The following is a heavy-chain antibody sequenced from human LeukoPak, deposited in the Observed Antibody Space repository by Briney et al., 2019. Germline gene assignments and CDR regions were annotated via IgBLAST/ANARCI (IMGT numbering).Heavy chain of an antibody. CDR2: INPNSGGT. J-gene: IGHJ6*03. D-gene: IGHD2-21*01. Sequence: SVTVSCKASGYTFTAYYMHWVRPAPGQGLEWMGWINPNSGGTNYAQKFQGRVTMTRDTSISTAYMELSRLRSDDTAVYYCARDHSNIFYYYYMDVWGKGTPVTVSS. V-gene: IGHV1-2*02. CDR3: ARDHSNIFYYYYMDV. CDR1: GYTFTAYY.